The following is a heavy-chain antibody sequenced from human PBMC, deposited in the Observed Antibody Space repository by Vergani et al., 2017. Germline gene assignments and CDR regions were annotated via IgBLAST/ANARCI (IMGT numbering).Heavy chain of an antibody. J-gene: IGHJ6*02. D-gene: IGHD2-2*01. V-gene: IGHV3-66*01. Sequence: EVQLVESGGGLVQPGGSLRLSCAASGFTVSSNYMSWVRQAPGKGLEWVSVIYSGGSTYYADSVKGRFTISRDNSKNTLYLQMNSLRAEDTAVYYCARDGEGXCSSTSCYADNYYYGMDVWGQGTMVTVSS. CDR1: GFTVSSNY. CDR3: ARDGEGXCSSTSCYADNYYYGMDV. CDR2: IYSGGST.